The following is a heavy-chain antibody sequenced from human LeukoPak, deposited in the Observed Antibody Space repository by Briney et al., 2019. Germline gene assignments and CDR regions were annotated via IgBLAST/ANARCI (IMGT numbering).Heavy chain of an antibody. J-gene: IGHJ4*02. CDR3: ARHAFYYGSGSYAYYFDY. CDR1: GDSISTGGYY. Sequence: SETLSLTCTVSGDSISTGGYYWAWIRQHRERGLEWVGYIYYSGSTHYNPSLQSRVTISVDTSKNQFSLNLNSVTAADTAVYYCARHAFYYGSGSYAYYFDYWGQGTLVTVSS. CDR2: IYYSGST. D-gene: IGHD3-10*01. V-gene: IGHV4-31*03.